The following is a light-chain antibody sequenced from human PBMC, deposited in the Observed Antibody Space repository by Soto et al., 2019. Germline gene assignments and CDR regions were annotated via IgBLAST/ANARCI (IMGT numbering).Light chain of an antibody. CDR1: QSVLYSSNNKNY. V-gene: IGKV4-1*01. Sequence: DIVMTQSPDSLAVSLGERATINCKSSQSVLYSSNNKNYLAWYQQKPGQPPRLLIYWASTRESGVPDRFSGSGSETDFTLNISSLQAEDVAVYYCQQYYSTPLTFGGGTKVEIK. CDR3: QQYYSTPLT. CDR2: WAS. J-gene: IGKJ4*01.